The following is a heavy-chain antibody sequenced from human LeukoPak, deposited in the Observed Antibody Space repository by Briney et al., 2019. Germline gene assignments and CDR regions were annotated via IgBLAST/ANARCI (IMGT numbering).Heavy chain of an antibody. CDR3: AKNGGYYKWNY. D-gene: IGHD1-26*01. J-gene: IGHJ4*02. CDR1: GGSISSYY. CDR2: VHDTGGT. Sequence: SETLSLTCTVSGGSISSYYWSWIRQPPGKGLEWLGYVHDTGGTNYNSSLKSRVTMSVDTSKNQFSPRLNSVTAADTAVYYCAKNGGYYKWNYWGQGTLVTVSS. V-gene: IGHV4-59*08.